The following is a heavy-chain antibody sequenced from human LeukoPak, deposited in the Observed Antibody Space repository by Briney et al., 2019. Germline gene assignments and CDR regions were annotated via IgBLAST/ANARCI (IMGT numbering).Heavy chain of an antibody. Sequence: QPGGSLRLSCAASGFTFSSYSMNWVRQAPGKGLEWVSFISSSSSTIYYADSVKGRFTISRDNAENSLYLQMNSLRAEDTAVYYCARDRGGSYSAIDYWGQGTLVTVSS. J-gene: IGHJ4*02. V-gene: IGHV3-48*04. CDR1: GFTFSSYS. CDR3: ARDRGGSYSAIDY. CDR2: ISSSSSTI. D-gene: IGHD1-26*01.